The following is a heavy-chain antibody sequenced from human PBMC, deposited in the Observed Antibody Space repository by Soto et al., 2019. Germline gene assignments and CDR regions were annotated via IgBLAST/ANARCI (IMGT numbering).Heavy chain of an antibody. CDR2: ITSSNAFL. D-gene: IGHD6-19*01. Sequence: GSLRLSCAASGFTFSDYSMNWVRQAPGKGLEWVSSITSSNAFLYYADSLKGRFTISRDNAKNSLYLQMNSLRAEDTAVYYCARSVGSVARRDWFDPWGQGTLVTVSS. J-gene: IGHJ5*02. V-gene: IGHV3-21*01. CDR3: ARSVGSVARRDWFDP. CDR1: GFTFSDYS.